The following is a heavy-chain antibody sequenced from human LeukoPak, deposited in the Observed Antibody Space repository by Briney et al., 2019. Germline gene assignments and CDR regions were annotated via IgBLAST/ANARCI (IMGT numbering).Heavy chain of an antibody. V-gene: IGHV3-21*01. D-gene: IGHD3-22*01. J-gene: IGHJ4*02. Sequence: GGSLRLSCAASGFTFSSYSMNWVRQAPGKGLEWVSSISSSSSYIYYADSLKGRFTISRDNAKNSLYLQMNSLRAEDTAVYYCARGPHDSSGYYYPPRYFDYWGQGTLVTVSP. CDR3: ARGPHDSSGYYYPPRYFDY. CDR2: ISSSSSYI. CDR1: GFTFSSYS.